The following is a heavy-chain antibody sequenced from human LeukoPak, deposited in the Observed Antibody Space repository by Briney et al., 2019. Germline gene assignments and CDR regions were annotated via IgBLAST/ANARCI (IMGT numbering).Heavy chain of an antibody. CDR1: GFTFSSYA. CDR3: ARDEGGRTSSFPFDY. V-gene: IGHV3-23*01. D-gene: IGHD6-13*01. J-gene: IGHJ4*02. Sequence: GGSLRLSCAASGFTFSSYAMSWVRQAPGKGLEWVSAISGSGGSTYYADSVKGRFTISRDNSKNTLYLQMNSLRAEDTAVYYCARDEGGRTSSFPFDYWGQGTLVTVSS. CDR2: ISGSGGST.